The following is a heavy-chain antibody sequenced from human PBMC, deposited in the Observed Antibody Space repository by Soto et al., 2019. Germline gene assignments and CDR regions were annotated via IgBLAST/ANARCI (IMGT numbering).Heavy chain of an antibody. CDR1: GFTFSSYG. J-gene: IGHJ4*02. D-gene: IGHD3-10*01. V-gene: IGHV3-30*18. CDR3: AKSITMVRGVIIGRVDY. Sequence: QVQLVESGGGVVQPGRSLRLSCAASGFTFSSYGMHWVRQAPGKGLEWVAVISYDGSNKYYADSVKGRFTISRDNSKNTLYLQMNSLSAEDTAVYYCAKSITMVRGVIIGRVDYWGQGTLVTVSS. CDR2: ISYDGSNK.